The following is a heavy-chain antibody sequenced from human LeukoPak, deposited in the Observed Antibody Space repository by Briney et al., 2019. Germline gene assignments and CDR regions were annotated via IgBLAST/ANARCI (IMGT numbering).Heavy chain of an antibody. CDR2: IGYDGSNK. CDR3: ARGDYLDY. Sequence: PGGSLRLSCAASGFTFSSYGMHWVRQAPGKGLEGVAVIGYDGSNKYYADSVEGRFTISRDNSKNTLYLQMIRLSAEDPAVYSCARGDYLDYWGQGTLVTVSS. V-gene: IGHV3-33*01. CDR1: GFTFSSYG. J-gene: IGHJ4*02. D-gene: IGHD3-16*01.